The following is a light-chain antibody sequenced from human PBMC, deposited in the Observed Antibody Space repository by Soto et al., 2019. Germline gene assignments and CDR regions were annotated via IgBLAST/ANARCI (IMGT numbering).Light chain of an antibody. CDR1: QGFGSSY. J-gene: IGKJ2*01. V-gene: IGKV3-20*01. CDR3: QQYALSPYT. Sequence: EIVLTQSPGTLSLSPGEGATLSCRASQGFGSSYLAWYQQKPGQAPRLLMFGASRRAAGIPDRFSGSGSGTDFTLTISRLEPEDFAVYYCQQYALSPYTFGQGARLEIK. CDR2: GAS.